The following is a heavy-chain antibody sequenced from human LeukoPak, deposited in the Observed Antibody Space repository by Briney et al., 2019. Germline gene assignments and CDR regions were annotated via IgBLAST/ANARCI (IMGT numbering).Heavy chain of an antibody. Sequence: ASVKVSCKASGYTFTGHYIHWVRQAPGQGLEWMGWINPNSGGTNYAQKFQGRVTMTRDTSISTAYMELSRLRSDDTAVYYCAREEGGEGLLWFGELRGWFDPWGQGTLVTVSS. CDR2: INPNSGGT. D-gene: IGHD3-10*01. CDR3: AREEGGEGLLWFGELRGWFDP. V-gene: IGHV1-2*02. CDR1: GYTFTGHY. J-gene: IGHJ5*02.